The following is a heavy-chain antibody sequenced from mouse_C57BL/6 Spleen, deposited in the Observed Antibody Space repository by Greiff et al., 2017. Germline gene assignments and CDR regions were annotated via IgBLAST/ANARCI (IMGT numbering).Heavy chain of an antibody. CDR1: GFSLTSYG. V-gene: IGHV2-2*01. Sequence: VKVVESGPGLVQPSQSLSITCTVSGFSLTSYGVHWVRQSPGKGLEWLGVIWSGGSTDYNAAFISRLSISKDNSKSQVFFKMNSLQADDTAIYYCARSRYYFDYWGQGTTLTVSS. J-gene: IGHJ2*01. D-gene: IGHD3-1*01. CDR3: ARSRYYFDY. CDR2: IWSGGST.